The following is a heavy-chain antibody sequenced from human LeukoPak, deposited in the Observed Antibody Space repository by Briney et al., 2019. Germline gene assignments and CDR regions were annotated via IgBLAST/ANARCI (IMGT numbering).Heavy chain of an antibody. CDR3: ARGGGATRIDY. CDR1: GDSIRSGTYY. V-gene: IGHV4-61*02. CDR2: IYTSGST. J-gene: IGHJ4*02. Sequence: SETLSLTCSVSGDSIRSGTYYWSWIRQPAGVGLEWIGRIYTSGSTSYNPALKSRVTISVDTSKNQFSLKLTSVTAADTAVYYCARGGGATRIDYWGQRTLVTVSS. D-gene: IGHD3-10*01.